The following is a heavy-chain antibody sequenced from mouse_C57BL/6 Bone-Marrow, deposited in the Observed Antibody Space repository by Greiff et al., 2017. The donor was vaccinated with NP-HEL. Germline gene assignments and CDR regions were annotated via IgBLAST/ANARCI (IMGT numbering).Heavy chain of an antibody. D-gene: IGHD2-5*01. CDR3: AREVYSNYYAMDY. J-gene: IGHJ4*01. CDR2: ISDGGSYT. CDR1: GFTFSSYA. Sequence: EVMLVESGGGLVKPGGSLKLSCAASGFTFSSYAMSWVRQTPEKRLEWVATISDGGSYTYYPDNVKGRFTISRDNAKNNLYLQMSHLKSEDTAMYYCAREVYSNYYAMDYWGQGTSVTVSS. V-gene: IGHV5-4*01.